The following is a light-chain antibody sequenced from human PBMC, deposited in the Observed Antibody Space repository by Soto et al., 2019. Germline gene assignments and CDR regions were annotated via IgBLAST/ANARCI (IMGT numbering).Light chain of an antibody. CDR2: EVS. V-gene: IGLV2-14*01. CDR3: SSYTSSSTYV. J-gene: IGLJ1*01. Sequence: QSVLTQPASVSGSPGQSITISCTGTSSDVGGYNYLSWYQQHPGKAPKLMIYEVSNRPSGVSNRFSGSKSGNTASLTISGLQAEDEADYYCSSYTSSSTYVFGTGTKLTVL. CDR1: SSDVGGYNY.